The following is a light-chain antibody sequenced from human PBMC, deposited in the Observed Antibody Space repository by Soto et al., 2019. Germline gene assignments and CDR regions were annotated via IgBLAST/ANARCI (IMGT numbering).Light chain of an antibody. J-gene: IGLJ1*01. CDR1: NIGSKS. Sequence: SYELTQPTSVSVATGETARITCGGNNIGSKSVHWYQQKPGQAPVLVIYYDSDRPSGIPERFSGSNSGNTATLTISRVEAGDEADYYCQVWDSSRGVFGTGTKVTV. CDR2: YDS. V-gene: IGLV3-21*04. CDR3: QVWDSSRGV.